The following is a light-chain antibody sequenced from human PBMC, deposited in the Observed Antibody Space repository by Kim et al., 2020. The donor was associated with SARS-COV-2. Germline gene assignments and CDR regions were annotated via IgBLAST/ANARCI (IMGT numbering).Light chain of an antibody. CDR3: QQSYNTPFT. CDR2: AAS. CDR1: QSISSH. Sequence: DIQMTQSPSSLSASVGDRVTITCRTTQSISSHLNWYQQKPGRAPKLLISAASTLQGGVPSRFSGSGSETDFTLTINSLQPEDFATYFCQQSYNTPFTCGPGTKVDIK. V-gene: IGKV1-39*01. J-gene: IGKJ3*01.